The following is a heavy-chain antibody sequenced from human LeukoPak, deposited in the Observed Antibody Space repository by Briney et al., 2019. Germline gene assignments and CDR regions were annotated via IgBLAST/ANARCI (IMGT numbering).Heavy chain of an antibody. V-gene: IGHV3-9*01. CDR3: AKTIAARRYYYYSMDV. Sequence: GGSLRLSCAASGFTFNDYAMHWVRQAPGKGLEWVSGITWNSGTIGYADSVKGRFTISRDNAKNSLYLQMNSLRPEDTALYYCAKTIAARRYYYYSMDVWGKGTTVTVSS. D-gene: IGHD6-6*01. J-gene: IGHJ6*03. CDR1: GFTFNDYA. CDR2: ITWNSGTI.